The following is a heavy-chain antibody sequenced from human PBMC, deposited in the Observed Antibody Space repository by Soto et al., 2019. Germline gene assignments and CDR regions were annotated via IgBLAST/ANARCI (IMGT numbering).Heavy chain of an antibody. J-gene: IGHJ6*02. V-gene: IGHV3-30*03. CDR2: ISYDGSNK. CDR1: GFTFSSYG. CDR3: AGYTYYDILTGYPTGYYYYGMDG. Sequence: PGGSLRLSCAASGFTFSSYGMHWVRQAPGKGLEWVAVISYDGSNKYYADSVKGRFTISRDNSKNTLYLQMNSLRAEDTAVYYCAGYTYYDILTGYPTGYYYYGMDGWGQGTTVTV. D-gene: IGHD3-9*01.